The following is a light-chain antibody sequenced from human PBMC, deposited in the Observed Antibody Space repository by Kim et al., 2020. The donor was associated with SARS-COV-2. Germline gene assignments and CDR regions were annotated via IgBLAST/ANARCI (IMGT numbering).Light chain of an antibody. V-gene: IGLV3-19*01. CDR1: SLRSYF. CDR3: LFPHSSGNIWL. J-gene: IGLJ3*02. Sequence: SSELTQDPAVSVALGQTVRITCQGDSLRSYFTSWYQQRPGQAPVFVIYGNNNLASGIPDRFSGSRSGNTASLTITGAQAEDEPHYYCLFPHSSGNIWLFG. CDR2: GNN.